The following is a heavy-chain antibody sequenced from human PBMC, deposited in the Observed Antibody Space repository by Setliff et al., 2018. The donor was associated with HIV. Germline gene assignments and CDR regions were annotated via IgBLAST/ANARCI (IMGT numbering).Heavy chain of an antibody. J-gene: IGHJ1*01. D-gene: IGHD2-15*01. CDR3: ARDPYCSGDGCFRYYQH. CDR2: ISSSGST. V-gene: IGHV4-4*07. Sequence: PSETLSLTCTVSNVSTNSYYWSWIRQPAGRALEWIGRISSSGSTNYNPSLKSRVKMSIDTSKNQFSLKLSSVTAADTAVYFCARDPYCSGDGCFRYYQHWGRGTLVTVSS. CDR1: NVSTNSYY.